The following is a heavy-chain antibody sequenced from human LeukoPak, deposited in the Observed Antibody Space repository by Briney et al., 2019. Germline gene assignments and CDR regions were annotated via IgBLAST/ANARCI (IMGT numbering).Heavy chain of an antibody. D-gene: IGHD2-2*01. CDR2: INPNSGGT. J-gene: IGHJ4*02. CDR1: GYTFTGYY. V-gene: IGHV1-2*02. Sequence: ASVKVSCKASGYTFTGYYMHWVRQAPGQGLEWMGWINPNSGGTNYAQKFQGRVTMTRDTSISTAYMELSRLRSDGTAVYYCARVSDIVVVPVYYFDYWGQGTLVTVSS. CDR3: ARVSDIVVVPVYYFDY.